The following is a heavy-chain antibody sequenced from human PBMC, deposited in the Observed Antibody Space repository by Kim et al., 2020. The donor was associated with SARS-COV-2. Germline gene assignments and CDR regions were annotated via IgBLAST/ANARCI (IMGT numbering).Heavy chain of an antibody. V-gene: IGHV5-51*01. CDR3: ARRIEDIVVVVAATPSTYYFDY. D-gene: IGHD2-15*01. Sequence: GESLKISCKGSGYSFSSYWIGWVRQMPGKGLEWMGIIYPGDSDTRYSPSFQGQVTISADKSISTAYLQWSSLKASDTAMYYCARRIEDIVVVVAATPSTYYFDYWGQGTLVTVSS. CDR2: IYPGDSDT. J-gene: IGHJ4*02. CDR1: GYSFSSYW.